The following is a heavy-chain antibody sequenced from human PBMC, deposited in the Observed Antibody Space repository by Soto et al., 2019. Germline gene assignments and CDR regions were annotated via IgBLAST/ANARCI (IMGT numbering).Heavy chain of an antibody. CDR2: IYYSGST. D-gene: IGHD4-17*01. V-gene: IGHV4-59*01. J-gene: IGHJ6*02. CDR3: ARDLQWRYYGCNSKPSGMDV. Sequence: SETLSLTCTASGGSISSYYWSWIRQPPGKGLEWIGYIYYSGSTNYNPSLKSRVTISVDTSKNQFSLKLSSVTAADTAVYYCARDLQWRYYGCNSKPSGMDVWGQGTTVTVSS. CDR1: GGSISSYY.